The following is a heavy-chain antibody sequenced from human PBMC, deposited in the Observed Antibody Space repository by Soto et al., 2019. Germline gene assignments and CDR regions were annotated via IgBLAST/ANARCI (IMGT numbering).Heavy chain of an antibody. CDR1: GFTFRNYA. CDR2: MSYDGSNK. CDR3: ARGDREDISVVVGVRPGEYGVDV. J-gene: IGHJ6*02. Sequence: QVQLVESGGGVVQPGRSLRLSCAASGFTFRNYAMHWVRQAPGKGLECVAVMSYDGSNKFYRDYVKGRFTISRDNSKNTLYLQINSLRYEDTAVYYCARGDREDISVVVGVRPGEYGVDVWGQGTTVTVSS. D-gene: IGHD2-15*01. V-gene: IGHV3-30-3*01.